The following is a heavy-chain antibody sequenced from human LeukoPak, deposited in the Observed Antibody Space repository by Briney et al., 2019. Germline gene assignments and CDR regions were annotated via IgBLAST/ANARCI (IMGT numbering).Heavy chain of an antibody. CDR2: INSDGGST. CDR1: GFTFSSYW. D-gene: IGHD6-19*01. Sequence: PGGSLRLSCAASGFTFSSYWMHWVRQVPGKGLVWVSLINSDGGSTRYADSVKGRFTISRDNAKKTLYLQMNSLRAEDTAVYYCARKGQFSSGWDPLNYWGQGTLVTVSS. CDR3: ARKGQFSSGWDPLNY. J-gene: IGHJ4*02. V-gene: IGHV3-74*01.